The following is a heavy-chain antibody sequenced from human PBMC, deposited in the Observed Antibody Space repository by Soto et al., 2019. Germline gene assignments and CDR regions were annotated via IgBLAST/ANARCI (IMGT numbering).Heavy chain of an antibody. CDR3: ALGWQISRYWTD. V-gene: IGHV3-23*01. CDR1: GFTFNNHA. D-gene: IGHD2-15*01. J-gene: IGHJ4*02. Sequence: EAQLLQSGGGLVQPGGSLKLSCTASGFTFNNHAMSWVRQTLGKGLEWVSTIDVIDDSTGYADSLKDRFTISRERPKNTLLLQMSNLRVEDTAIECCALGWQISRYWTDWGQATVATVSS. CDR2: IDVIDDST.